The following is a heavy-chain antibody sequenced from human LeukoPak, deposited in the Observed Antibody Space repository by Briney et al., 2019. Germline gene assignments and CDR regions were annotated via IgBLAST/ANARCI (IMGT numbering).Heavy chain of an antibody. J-gene: IGHJ5*02. CDR2: IYHSGST. Sequence: GSLRLSCAASGFTFSSYVMSWVRQAPGKGLEWIGEIYHSGSTNYNPSLKSRVTISVDKSKNQFPLKLSSVTAADTAVYYCAKAGDLNWFDPWGQGTLVTVSS. V-gene: IGHV4-4*02. CDR1: GFTFSSYVM. D-gene: IGHD3-16*01. CDR3: AKAGDLNWFDP.